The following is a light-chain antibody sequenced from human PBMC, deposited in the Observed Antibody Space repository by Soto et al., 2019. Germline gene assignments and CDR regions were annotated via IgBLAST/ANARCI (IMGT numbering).Light chain of an antibody. CDR2: DVS. V-gene: IGLV2-11*01. J-gene: IGLJ3*02. CDR1: SSDVGGYKY. Sequence: QSALTQPRSVSGSPGQSVTISCTGTSSDVGGYKYVSWYQQHPGRAPKLMIYDVSKRPSGVPDRFSGSKSANTASLTISGFQAEDEADYYCCAYAGSHTWVFGGGTKLTVL. CDR3: CAYAGSHTWV.